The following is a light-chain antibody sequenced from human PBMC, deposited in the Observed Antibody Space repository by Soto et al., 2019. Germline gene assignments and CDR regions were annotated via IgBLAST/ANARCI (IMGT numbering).Light chain of an antibody. CDR3: QQLNSFAIP. CDR2: GAS. Sequence: IQLTQSPSSLSASVGDRVTISCRGSQGIANFLAWYQQKPGKAPKLLIYGASSLQSGVPSRFSGSGSGTDFTLTISSLQPEDFATYYCQQLNSFAIPFGHGTKVDIK. CDR1: QGIANF. V-gene: IGKV1-9*01. J-gene: IGKJ3*01.